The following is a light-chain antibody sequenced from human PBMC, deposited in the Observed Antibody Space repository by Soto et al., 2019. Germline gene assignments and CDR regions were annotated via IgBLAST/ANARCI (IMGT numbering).Light chain of an antibody. CDR2: DAS. CDR3: QQRSNWPHSIT. CDR1: QSISGY. V-gene: IGKV3-11*01. J-gene: IGKJ5*01. Sequence: EIFLTQSPATLSLSPGERATLSCRAIQSISGYLAWYQQKPGQAPRLLIYDASNRATGIPARFSGSGSETDFTLTISSLEPEDFAVYYCQQRSNWPHSITFGQGTRLEIK.